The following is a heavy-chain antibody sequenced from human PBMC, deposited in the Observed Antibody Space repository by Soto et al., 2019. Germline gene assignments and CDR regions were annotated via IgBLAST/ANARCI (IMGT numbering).Heavy chain of an antibody. CDR2: IHHSGTI. J-gene: IGHJ6*03. D-gene: IGHD1-26*01. CDR3: ARGWSGAYYYMDV. CDR1: AGSISSYY. Sequence: PSETLSLTCPVSAGSISSYYWSWIRQSPGKGLEWIGYIHHSGTIKYNPSLMSRVTISVDTSKNQVSLKMSSVTAADTAVYYCARGWSGAYYYMDVWGKGTTVTVSS. V-gene: IGHV4-59*08.